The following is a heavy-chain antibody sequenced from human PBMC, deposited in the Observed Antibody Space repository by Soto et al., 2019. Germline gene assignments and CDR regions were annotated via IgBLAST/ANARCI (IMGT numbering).Heavy chain of an antibody. V-gene: IGHV4-31*03. CDR2: IYYSGST. D-gene: IGHD2-2*01. J-gene: IGHJ4*02. CDR1: GGSISSGGYY. Sequence: QVQLQESGPGLVKPSQTLSLTCTVSGGSISSGGYYWSWIRQHPGKGLEWIGYIYYSGSTYYNPSLKSRVTISVDTSKNQFYLKLSSVTAADTAAYYCARWVVVVPAAKYYFDYCGQGTLVTVSS. CDR3: ARWVVVVPAAKYYFDY.